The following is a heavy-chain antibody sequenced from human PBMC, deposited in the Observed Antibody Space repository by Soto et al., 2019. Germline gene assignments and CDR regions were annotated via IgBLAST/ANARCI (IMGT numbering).Heavy chain of an antibody. CDR3: ARDHSYYGSGSYYKRAVSYYGMDV. V-gene: IGHV4-34*01. D-gene: IGHD3-10*01. CDR2: INHSGST. CDR1: GGSFSGYY. J-gene: IGHJ6*02. Sequence: PSETLSLTCAVYGGSFSGYYWSWIRQPPGKGLEWIGEINHSGSTNYNPSLKSRVTISGDTSKNQFSLKLSSVTAADTAVYYCARDHSYYGSGSYYKRAVSYYGMDVWGQGTTVTVSS.